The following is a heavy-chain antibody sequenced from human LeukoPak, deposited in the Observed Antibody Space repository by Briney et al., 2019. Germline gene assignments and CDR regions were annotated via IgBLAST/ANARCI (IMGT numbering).Heavy chain of an antibody. V-gene: IGHV3-74*01. D-gene: IGHD6-13*01. CDR2: ISDDGRVT. CDR3: VRDVAPSGTVWFDS. CDR1: GFTFNNYY. Sequence: GGALRLSCAASGFTFNNYYRYWIRQAPGKGLVWVSRISDDGRVTLYADFVKGGFTISRDNAKNTLSLQMNSLRVEDTAVYYCVRDVAPSGTVWFDSWGQGTLVTVSS. J-gene: IGHJ5*01.